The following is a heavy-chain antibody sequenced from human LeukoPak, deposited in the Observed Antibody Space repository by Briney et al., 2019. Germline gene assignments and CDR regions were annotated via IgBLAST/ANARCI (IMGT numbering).Heavy chain of an antibody. D-gene: IGHD4-17*01. J-gene: IGHJ5*02. CDR2: IGTGGDT. CDR1: GFAFSSYV. Sequence: GGSLRLSCAASGFAFSSYVLHWVRRAPGKGPEWVSAIGTGGDTYYADSVKGRFTISRDNSKNTLYLQMNSLRAEDTAVYYCARAWTTENNWFDPWGQGTLVTVSS. V-gene: IGHV3-47*02. CDR3: ARAWTTENNWFDP.